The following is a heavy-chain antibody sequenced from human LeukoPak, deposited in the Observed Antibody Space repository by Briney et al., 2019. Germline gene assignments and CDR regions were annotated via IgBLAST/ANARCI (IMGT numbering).Heavy chain of an antibody. D-gene: IGHD1-7*01. V-gene: IGHV3-23*01. CDR2: IGGSGGGTT. CDR3: ADWNYVDY. Sequence: GGSLRLSCAASGVTFSRYAMCWVRQAPGKGLEWVSQIGGSGGGTTFYADSVKGRFTISRDDSKNTLYLQMNSLRADDTAVYYCADWNYVDYWGQGTLVTVSS. CDR1: GVTFSRYA. J-gene: IGHJ4*02.